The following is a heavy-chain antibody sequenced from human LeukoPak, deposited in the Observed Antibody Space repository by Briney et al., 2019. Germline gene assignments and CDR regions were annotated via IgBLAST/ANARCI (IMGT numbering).Heavy chain of an antibody. CDR2: IYYSGST. Sequence: PSETLSLTCTVSGGSISSYYWSWIRQPPGKGLEWIGYIYYSGSTNYNPSLKSRVTISVDTSKNQFSLKLSSVTAADTAVYYCARNYYDSNGYSHYFDYWGQGTLVTVSS. CDR1: GGSISSYY. CDR3: ARNYYDSNGYSHYFDY. J-gene: IGHJ4*02. D-gene: IGHD3-22*01. V-gene: IGHV4-59*01.